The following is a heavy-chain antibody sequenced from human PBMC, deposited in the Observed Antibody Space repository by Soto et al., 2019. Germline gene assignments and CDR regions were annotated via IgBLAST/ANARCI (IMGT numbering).Heavy chain of an antibody. CDR1: GYTFTSYG. CDR2: ISAYNGNT. V-gene: IGHV1-18*01. Sequence: ASVKVSCKASGYTFTSYGISWVRQAPGQGLEWMGWISAYNGNTNYAQKLQGRVTISVDTSKNQFSLKLSSVTAADTAVYYCARDLGPARPNWFDPWGQGTLVTVSS. J-gene: IGHJ5*02. CDR3: ARDLGPARPNWFDP. D-gene: IGHD2-2*01.